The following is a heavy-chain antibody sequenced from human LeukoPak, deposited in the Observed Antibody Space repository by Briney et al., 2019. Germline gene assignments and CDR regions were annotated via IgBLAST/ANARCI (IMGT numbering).Heavy chain of an antibody. J-gene: IGHJ4*02. V-gene: IGHV3-33*06. D-gene: IGHD3-10*01. CDR1: GFTFSSYG. CDR3: AKDDASAFGETPGEDY. CDR2: IWYDGSNK. Sequence: GGSLRLSCAASGFTFSSYGMHWVRQAPGKGLEWVAVIWYDGSNKYYADSVKGRFTISRDNSKNTLYLQMNSLRAEDTAVYYCAKDDASAFGETPGEDYWGQGTLVTVSS.